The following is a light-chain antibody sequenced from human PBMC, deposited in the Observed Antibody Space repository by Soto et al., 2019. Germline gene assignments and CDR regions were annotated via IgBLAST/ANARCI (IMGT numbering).Light chain of an antibody. CDR1: QSVSSN. Sequence: EILLPQSPATLSVSPGEKATPPCRASQSVSSNLAWYQQKPGQAPRLLIYGASTRATGIPARFSGSGSGTEFTLTISSLQSEDFAVYYCQQYNNWPPITFGQGTRLEIK. CDR2: GAS. CDR3: QQYNNWPPIT. J-gene: IGKJ5*01. V-gene: IGKV3-15*01.